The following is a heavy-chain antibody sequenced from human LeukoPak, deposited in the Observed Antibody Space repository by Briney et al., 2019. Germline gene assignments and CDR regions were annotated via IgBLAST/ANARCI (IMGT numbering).Heavy chain of an antibody. CDR2: INHSGST. Sequence: PSETLSLTCAVYGGSFSGYYWSWIRQPPGKGLEWIGEINHSGSTNYNPSLKGRVTISVDTSKNQFSLKLSSVTAADTAVYYCARGVTADPWGQGTLVTVSS. D-gene: IGHD1-20*01. CDR1: GGSFSGYY. J-gene: IGHJ5*02. CDR3: ARGVTADP. V-gene: IGHV4-34*01.